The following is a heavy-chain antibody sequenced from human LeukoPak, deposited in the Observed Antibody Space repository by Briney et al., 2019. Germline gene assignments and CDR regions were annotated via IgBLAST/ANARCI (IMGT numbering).Heavy chain of an antibody. CDR3: ARAYYGDYGYYYYGMDV. CDR1: GGSISSGGYS. Sequence: SQTLSLTCAVSGGSISSGGYSWNWIRQPPGKGLEWIGYIYHSGSTNYNPSLKSRVTISVDTSKNQFSLKLSSVTAADTAVYYCARAYYGDYGYYYYGMDVWGQGTTVTVSS. CDR2: IYHSGST. D-gene: IGHD4-17*01. V-gene: IGHV4-30-2*01. J-gene: IGHJ6*02.